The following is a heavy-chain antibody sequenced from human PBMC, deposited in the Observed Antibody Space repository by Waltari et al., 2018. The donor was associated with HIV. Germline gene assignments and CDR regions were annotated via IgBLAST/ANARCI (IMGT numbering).Heavy chain of an antibody. CDR2: RKQRGSEK. V-gene: IGHV3-7*01. CDR3: ARDISGDWFDP. Sequence: EVQLVESGGGLVQPGGSLRLSCAASGFTFSSFWMRWVRQATGRGVEVGAKRKQRGSEKYYVDSGKGRFTIARDNAKNSLYLQMNSLRAEDTAVYYCARDISGDWFDPRGQGTLVTVSS. J-gene: IGHJ5*02. D-gene: IGHD3-10*01. CDR1: GFTFSSFW.